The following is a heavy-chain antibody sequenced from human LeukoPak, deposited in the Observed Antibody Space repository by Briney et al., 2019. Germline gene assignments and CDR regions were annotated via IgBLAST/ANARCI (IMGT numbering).Heavy chain of an antibody. Sequence: SETLSLTCTVSGGSISSHYWTWIRQSPVKGLEWIGDISNSGSTSYNPSLKSRVTISIDTSKNQFSLKLSSVTAADTAVYYCAREYERYSSSSNWFDPWGQGTLVTVSS. CDR3: AREYERYSSSSNWFDP. J-gene: IGHJ5*02. D-gene: IGHD6-13*01. CDR1: GGSISSHY. CDR2: ISNSGST. V-gene: IGHV4-4*08.